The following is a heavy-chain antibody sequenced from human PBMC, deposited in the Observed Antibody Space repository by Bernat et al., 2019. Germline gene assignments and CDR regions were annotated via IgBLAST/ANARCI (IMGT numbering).Heavy chain of an antibody. J-gene: IGHJ4*02. V-gene: IGHV3-33*01. D-gene: IGHD2-15*01. CDR1: GFTFSSYG. CDR2: IWYDGSNK. Sequence: QVQLVESGGGVVQPGRSLRLSCAASGFTFSSYGMHWVRQAPGKGLEWVAVIWYDGSNKYYADSVKGRFTISRDNSKNTLYLQMNSLRAEDMAVYYCARVYCSGGSCYSGGFDYWGQGTLVTVSS. CDR3: ARVYCSGGSCYSGGFDY.